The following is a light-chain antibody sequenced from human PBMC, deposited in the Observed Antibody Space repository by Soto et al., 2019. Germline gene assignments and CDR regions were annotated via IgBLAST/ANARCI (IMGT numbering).Light chain of an antibody. V-gene: IGLV1-40*01. CDR2: GNS. J-gene: IGLJ3*02. CDR1: SSNIGASSD. Sequence: QSVLTQPPSXXXXXXXXXXXXCTGSSSNIGASSDVHWYQQLPGTAPKLLIYGNSNRPSGVPDRFSGSKSGTSASLAITGLQAEDEADYSCQSYDSSLSGWVFGGGTKLTVL. CDR3: QSYDSSLSGWV.